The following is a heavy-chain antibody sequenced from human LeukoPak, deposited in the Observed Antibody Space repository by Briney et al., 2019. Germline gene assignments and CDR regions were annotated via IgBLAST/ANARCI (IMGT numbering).Heavy chain of an antibody. CDR2: IDNDGSDR. CDR3: AKEGDQFRGYLDA. J-gene: IGHJ6*03. D-gene: IGHD3-16*01. CDR1: GFTFRNYW. V-gene: IGHV3-74*01. Sequence: GGSLRLSCAASGFTFRNYWIHWVRQAPGKGLVWISRIDNDGSDRIYADSVKGRFTISRDNAKNTLYLQMNSLRDEDTAVYYCAKEGDQFRGYLDAWGKGTAVTVSS.